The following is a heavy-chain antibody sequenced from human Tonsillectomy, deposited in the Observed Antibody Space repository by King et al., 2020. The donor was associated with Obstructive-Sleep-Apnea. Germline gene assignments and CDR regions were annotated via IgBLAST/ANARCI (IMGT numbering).Heavy chain of an antibody. CDR3: ARISYYYDSSGYYHFDY. CDR1: GFSLSTSGMC. CDR2: IDWDDDK. Sequence: VTLKESGPALVKPPQTLTLTCTFSGFSLSTSGMCVSWIRQPPGKALEWLALIDWDDDKYYSTSLKTRLTISKDTSKNQVVLTMTNMDPVDTATYYCARISYYYDSSGYYHFDYWGQGTLVTVSS. V-gene: IGHV2-70*01. J-gene: IGHJ4*02. D-gene: IGHD3-22*01.